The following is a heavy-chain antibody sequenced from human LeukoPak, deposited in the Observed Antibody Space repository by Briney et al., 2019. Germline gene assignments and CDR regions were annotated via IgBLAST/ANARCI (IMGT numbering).Heavy chain of an antibody. CDR2: ISAYNGNT. CDR1: GYTFTSYG. Sequence: ASVKVSCKASGYTFTSYGISWVRQAPGQGLEWMGWISAYNGNTNYAQKLQGRVTMTTDTSTSTAYMELRSLRSDDTAVYYCARGLGRDYDILTGYEKTSDYWGQGTLVTVSS. CDR3: ARGLGRDYDILTGYEKTSDY. V-gene: IGHV1-18*01. D-gene: IGHD3-9*01. J-gene: IGHJ4*02.